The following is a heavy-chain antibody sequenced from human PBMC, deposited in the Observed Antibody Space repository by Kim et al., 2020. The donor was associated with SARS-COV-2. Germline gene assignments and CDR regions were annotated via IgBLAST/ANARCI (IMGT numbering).Heavy chain of an antibody. CDR2: INGGNGNT. Sequence: ASVKVSCKASGYTFDTFSLYWVRQAPGQRFEWMGWINGGNGNTRYSQNFQGRLTITRDRSATTAYMELSGLTSKDTAVYFCAREGSGSYNWFDPWGQGTLVTVSS. J-gene: IGHJ5*02. CDR3: AREGSGSYNWFDP. D-gene: IGHD3-10*01. V-gene: IGHV1-3*01. CDR1: GYTFDTFS.